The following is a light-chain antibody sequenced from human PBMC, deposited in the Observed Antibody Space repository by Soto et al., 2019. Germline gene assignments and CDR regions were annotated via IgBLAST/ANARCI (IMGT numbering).Light chain of an antibody. CDR2: NDN. Sequence: SYELPQPPSVSVAPGQTARITCGGNNIGSKSVHWYQQKPGQAPVLVVYNDNDRPSGIPEGFSGSNSGNTATLTISRVEAGDEADYYCQVWDSSSDHYVFGTGTKVTVL. J-gene: IGLJ1*01. CDR3: QVWDSSSDHYV. CDR1: NIGSKS. V-gene: IGLV3-21*02.